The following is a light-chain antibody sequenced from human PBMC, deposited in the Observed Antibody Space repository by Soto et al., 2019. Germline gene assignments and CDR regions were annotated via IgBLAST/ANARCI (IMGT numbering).Light chain of an antibody. CDR3: QSYDSSLSGYV. CDR2: GNS. J-gene: IGLJ1*01. Sequence: QSVLTQPPSVSGVPGQRVTISCTGSSSNIGANCDVHWYQQLPGTAPKLLIHGNSNRPSGVPDRFSGSKSGTSASLAITGLQAEDEADYYCQSYDSSLSGYVFGTGTKLTVL. V-gene: IGLV1-40*01. CDR1: SSNIGANCD.